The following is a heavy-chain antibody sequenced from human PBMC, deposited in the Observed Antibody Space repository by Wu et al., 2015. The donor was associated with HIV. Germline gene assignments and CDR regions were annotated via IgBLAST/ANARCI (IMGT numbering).Heavy chain of an antibody. V-gene: IGHV1-2*02. CDR3: VSSAGTSYYFDY. CDR2: INPNSGGSGGT. D-gene: IGHD2-2*01. J-gene: IGHJ4*02. CDR1: GYTFTNYD. Sequence: QVQLVQSGGEAKKPGASVKVSCKASGYTFTNYDINWVRQASGRGLEWMGWINPNSGGSGGTNYAQKFQGRVTMTRDTSISTAYMELSRLRSADTAVYYCVSSAGTSYYFDYWGQGTLVTVSS.